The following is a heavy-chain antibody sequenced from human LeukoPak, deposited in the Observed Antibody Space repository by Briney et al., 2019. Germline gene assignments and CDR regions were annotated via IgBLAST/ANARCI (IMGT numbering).Heavy chain of an antibody. CDR1: GGSISSYY. CDR3: ARVGSAGVDY. V-gene: IGHV4-59*01. J-gene: IGHJ4*02. D-gene: IGHD2-15*01. Sequence: SETLSLTCTVSGGSISSYYWSWIRQPPGEGLEWIGYIYYSGSTNYNPSLKSRVTISVDTSKNQFSLKLSSVTAADTAVYYCARVGSAGVDYWGQGTLVTVSS. CDR2: IYYSGST.